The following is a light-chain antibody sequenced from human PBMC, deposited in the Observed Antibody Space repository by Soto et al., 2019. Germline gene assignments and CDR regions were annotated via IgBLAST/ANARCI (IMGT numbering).Light chain of an antibody. J-gene: IGLJ3*02. CDR2: RNT. CDR1: SSNIGSNH. Sequence: QSAVTQPPSASETPGQRVTISCSGSSSNIGSNHVYWYQQLPGTAPKLLIYRNTQRHSGVPDRFSASKSGTSATLAISGLRSDDEADYYCAAWDDSLSGGVFGGGTKLTVL. V-gene: IGLV1-47*01. CDR3: AAWDDSLSGGV.